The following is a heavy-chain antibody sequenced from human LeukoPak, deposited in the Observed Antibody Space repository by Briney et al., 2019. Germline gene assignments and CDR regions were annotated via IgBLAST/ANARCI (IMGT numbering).Heavy chain of an antibody. CDR3: ARGGEMATITDY. CDR2: VSAYNGNT. J-gene: IGHJ4*02. V-gene: IGHV1-18*01. D-gene: IGHD5-24*01. CDR1: GSTVSNNV. Sequence: ASVKVSCKASGSTVSNNVISWLRQAPGQGPEWMGWVSAYNGNTNYAQKFQGRVTITADESTSTAYMELSSLRSEDTAVYYCARGGEMATITDYWGQGTLVTVSS.